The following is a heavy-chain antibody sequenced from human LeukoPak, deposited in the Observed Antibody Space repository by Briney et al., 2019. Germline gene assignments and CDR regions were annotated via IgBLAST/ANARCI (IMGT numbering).Heavy chain of an antibody. D-gene: IGHD6-25*01. Sequence: PGRSLRLSCAASGFTFDDYAMHWVRHAPGKGLEWVSGISWNSGSIGYADSVKGRFTISRDNAKNSLYLQMNSLRAEDTALYYCAKDTGYRYFDYWGQGTLVTVSS. CDR1: GFTFDDYA. CDR2: ISWNSGSI. V-gene: IGHV3-9*01. CDR3: AKDTGYRYFDY. J-gene: IGHJ4*02.